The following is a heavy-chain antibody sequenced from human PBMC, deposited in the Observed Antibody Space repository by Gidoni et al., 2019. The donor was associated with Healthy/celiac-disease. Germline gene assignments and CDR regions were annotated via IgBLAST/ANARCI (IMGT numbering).Heavy chain of an antibody. Sequence: GQGMEWVSASSGSGGSTYYADSVKCRFTISRDNSNNKLYLQSNRLRAEDTAVYDCAKVINQGLVWVVITTGCMDVWGQGTTVTVSS. D-gene: IGHD3-10*01. J-gene: IGHJ6*02. V-gene: IGHV3-23*01. CDR2: SSGSGGST. CDR3: AKVINQGLVWVVITTGCMDV.